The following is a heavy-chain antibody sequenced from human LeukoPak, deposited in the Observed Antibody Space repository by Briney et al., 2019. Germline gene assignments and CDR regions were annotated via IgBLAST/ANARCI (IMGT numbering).Heavy chain of an antibody. Sequence: ASVKVSCKASGGTFSSYAISWVRQAPGQGLEWMGGIIPIFGTANYAQEFQGRVTMTRNTSISTAYMELNSLRAEDTAVYYCARDFARLWDFDYWGQGTLVTVSS. CDR2: IIPIFGTA. J-gene: IGHJ4*02. D-gene: IGHD4/OR15-4a*01. CDR3: ARDFARLWDFDY. CDR1: GGTFSSYA. V-gene: IGHV1-69*05.